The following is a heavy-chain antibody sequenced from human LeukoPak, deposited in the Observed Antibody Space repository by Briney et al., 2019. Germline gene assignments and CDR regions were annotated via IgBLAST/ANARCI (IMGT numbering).Heavy chain of an antibody. Sequence: PGGSLRLSCAASGFTFSSYAMHWVRQAPGKGLEWVALIRYDGSNKYYADSVQGRFTISRDNSNNTLYLQMNSLRAEDTAVYYCAKDRQGSQSSGEDYWGQGTLVTVSS. V-gene: IGHV3-30*02. CDR2: IRYDGSNK. CDR3: AKDRQGSQSSGEDY. D-gene: IGHD7-27*01. CDR1: GFTFSSYA. J-gene: IGHJ4*02.